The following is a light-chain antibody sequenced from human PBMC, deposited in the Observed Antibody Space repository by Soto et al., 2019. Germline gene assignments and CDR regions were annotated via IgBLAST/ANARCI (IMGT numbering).Light chain of an antibody. V-gene: IGKV3-11*01. CDR1: QSVGTY. CDR3: QQRIDWPLT. Sequence: EIVLTQSPATLSLSPGERATLSCRASQSVGTYLAWYQQKPGQAPRLLIYDASNRAAGVPVRFSGSGSGTDFTLTISSVEPDDFAVYYCQQRIDWPLTFGGGTKVDIK. J-gene: IGKJ4*01. CDR2: DAS.